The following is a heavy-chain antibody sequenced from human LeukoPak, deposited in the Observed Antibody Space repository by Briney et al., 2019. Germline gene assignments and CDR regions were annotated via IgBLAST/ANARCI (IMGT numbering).Heavy chain of an antibody. CDR1: EFTVSSNY. D-gene: IGHD4-17*01. V-gene: IGHV3-53*01. Sequence: GGSLRLSCAASEFTVSSNYMSWVRQAPGKGLEWVSVISSGGSTYYADSVKGRFTISRDNSKNTLYLQMNSLRAEDTAVYYCAREAFDYGDYLGTYYYYGMDVWGQGTTVTVSS. CDR3: AREAFDYGDYLGTYYYYGMDV. J-gene: IGHJ6*02. CDR2: ISSGGST.